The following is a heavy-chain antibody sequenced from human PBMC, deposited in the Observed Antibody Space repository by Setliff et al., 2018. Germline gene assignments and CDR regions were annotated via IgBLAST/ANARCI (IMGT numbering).Heavy chain of an antibody. V-gene: IGHV1-18*04. CDR3: ALSSLSLCSGGNCPNAFDV. D-gene: IGHD2-15*01. J-gene: IGHJ3*01. CDR2: INAYNGNT. CDR1: GYTFAGYY. Sequence: ASVKVSCKASGYTFAGYYMHWVRQAPGQGLEWMGWINAYNGNTFYAPKLQDRVTMTTDTSTNTAYMEMRGLRSDDTAVYFCALSSLSLCSGGNCPNAFDVWGQGTMVTVSS.